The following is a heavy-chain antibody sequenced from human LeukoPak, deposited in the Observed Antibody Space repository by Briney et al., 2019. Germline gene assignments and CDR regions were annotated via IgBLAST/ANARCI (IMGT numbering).Heavy chain of an antibody. CDR3: AKAPVTTCSGAYCYPFDY. CDR2: ISVSGNT. V-gene: IGHV3-23*01. D-gene: IGHD2-21*01. CDR1: GFTSSSYA. J-gene: IGHJ4*02. Sequence: PGGSLRLSCAASGFTSSSYAMSWVRQAPGKGLEWVSAISVSGNTYHADSVKGRFTISRDSSKNTLCLQMNRLRAEDAAVYYCAKAPVTTCSGAYCYPFDYWGQGTLVTVSS.